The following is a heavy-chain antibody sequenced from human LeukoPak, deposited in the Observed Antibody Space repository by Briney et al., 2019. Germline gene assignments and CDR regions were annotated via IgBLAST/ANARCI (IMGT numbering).Heavy chain of an antibody. D-gene: IGHD2-15*01. CDR2: ISAYNGNT. CDR1: GYTFTSYG. J-gene: IGHJ4*02. Sequence: PGASVKVSCKASGYTFTSYGISWVRQAPGQGLEWMGWISAYNGNTNYAQKLQGRVTMTTDTSTSTAYMELRSLRSDDTAVYYCAGDRGYCSGGSCSAFDYWGQGTLVTVSS. V-gene: IGHV1-18*01. CDR3: AGDRGYCSGGSCSAFDY.